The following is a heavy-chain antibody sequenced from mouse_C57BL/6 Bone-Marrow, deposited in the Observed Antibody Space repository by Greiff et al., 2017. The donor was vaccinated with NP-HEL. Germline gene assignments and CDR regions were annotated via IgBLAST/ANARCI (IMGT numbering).Heavy chain of an antibody. D-gene: IGHD2-3*01. V-gene: IGHV3-6*01. J-gene: IGHJ2*01. CDR3: ARDNDGYLYYFDY. CDR1: GYSFTSGYY. Sequence: EVQVVESGPGLVKPSQSLSLTCSVTGYSFTSGYYWNWIRQFPGNKLEWMGYISYDGSTNYNPSLKNRISITRDTSKNQYFLKLNSVTTEDTATYYCARDNDGYLYYFDYWGQGTTLTVSS. CDR2: ISYDGST.